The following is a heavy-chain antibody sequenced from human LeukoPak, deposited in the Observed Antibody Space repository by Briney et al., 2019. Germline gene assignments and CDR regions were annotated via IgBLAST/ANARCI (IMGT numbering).Heavy chain of an antibody. CDR1: GGSFSGYY. Sequence: SETLSLTCAVYGGSFSGYYWSWIRQPPGKGLEWIGEINHSGSTNYNPSLKSRVTTSVDTSKNQFSLKLSSVTAADTAVYYCARGEYSSSSDGFDYWGQGTLVTVSS. CDR3: ARGEYSSSSDGFDY. J-gene: IGHJ4*02. CDR2: INHSGST. D-gene: IGHD6-6*01. V-gene: IGHV4-34*01.